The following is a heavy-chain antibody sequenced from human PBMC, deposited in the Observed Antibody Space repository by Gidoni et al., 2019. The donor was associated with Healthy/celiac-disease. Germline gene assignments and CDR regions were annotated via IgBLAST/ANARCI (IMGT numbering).Heavy chain of an antibody. Sequence: QVQLQESGPGLVKPSGTLSLTCAVSGGYISSSNWWSWVRQPPGKGLEWIGEIYHSGSTNYNPALKSRVTISVDKSKNQFSLKLSSVTAADTAVYYCARVRGGYCSGGSCYGNFDYWGQGTLVNVSS. V-gene: IGHV4-4*02. D-gene: IGHD2-15*01. CDR3: ARVRGGYCSGGSCYGNFDY. J-gene: IGHJ4*02. CDR1: GGYISSSNW. CDR2: IYHSGST.